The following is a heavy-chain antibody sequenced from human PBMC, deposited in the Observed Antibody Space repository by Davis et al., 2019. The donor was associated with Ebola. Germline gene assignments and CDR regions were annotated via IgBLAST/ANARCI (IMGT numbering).Heavy chain of an antibody. CDR1: GFTFSSYG. V-gene: IGHV3-30*18. CDR3: AKDLTYGGNSY. CDR2: ISYDGSNK. D-gene: IGHD4-23*01. Sequence: GESLKISCAASGFTFSSYGMHWVRQAPGKGLEWVAVISYDGSNKYYADSVKGRFTISTDNSKNTLYLQMNSLRAEDTAVYYCAKDLTYGGNSYWGQGTLVTVSS. J-gene: IGHJ4*02.